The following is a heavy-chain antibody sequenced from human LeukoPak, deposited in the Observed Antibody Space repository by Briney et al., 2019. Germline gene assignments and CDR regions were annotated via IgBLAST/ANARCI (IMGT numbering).Heavy chain of an antibody. J-gene: IGHJ6*02. CDR2: ISSSGSTI. CDR1: GFTFSDYY. V-gene: IGHV3-11*01. CDR3: ARDPSGSGSLGYYYGMDV. D-gene: IGHD6-19*01. Sequence: GGSLRLSCAASGFTFSDYYMSWIRQAPGKGLEWVSYISSSGSTIYYADSVKGRFTISRDNAKNSLYLQMNSLRAEDTAVYHCARDPSGSGSLGYYYGMDVWGQGTTVTVSS.